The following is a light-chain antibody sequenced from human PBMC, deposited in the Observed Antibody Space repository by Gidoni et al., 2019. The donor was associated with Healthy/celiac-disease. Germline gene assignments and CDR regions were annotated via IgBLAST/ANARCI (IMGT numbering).Light chain of an antibody. CDR3: QKYNSALGGT. V-gene: IGKV1-27*01. CDR2: AAS. Sequence: DIQMTQSPSSLSASVGDRVTITCRASQGISNYLAWYQQKPGKVPKLLIYAASTLQSGVPSRFSGSGSGTDFTLTISSLQPEDVATYYCQKYNSALGGTFGGXTKVEIK. J-gene: IGKJ4*01. CDR1: QGISNY.